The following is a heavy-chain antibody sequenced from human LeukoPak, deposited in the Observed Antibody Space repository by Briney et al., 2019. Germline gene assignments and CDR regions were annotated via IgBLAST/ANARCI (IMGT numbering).Heavy chain of an antibody. CDR2: ISGYNGDT. J-gene: IGHJ5*02. Sequence: ASVKVSCKASGFIFTKYGISWVRQAPGRGLEWVGWISGYNGDTNYAQKLQGRVTMTRDTSTTTVYMELRYLRSDDTAFYYCARDPSNTSGWKTWFDTWGQGTLVTVSS. D-gene: IGHD6-19*01. CDR1: GFIFTKYG. V-gene: IGHV1-18*01. CDR3: ARDPSNTSGWKTWFDT.